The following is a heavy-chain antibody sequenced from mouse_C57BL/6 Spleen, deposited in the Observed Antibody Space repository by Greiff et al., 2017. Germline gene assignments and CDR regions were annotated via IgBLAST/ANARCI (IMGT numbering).Heavy chain of an antibody. D-gene: IGHD2-1*01. CDR2: IYPGSGST. V-gene: IGHV1-55*01. Sequence: QVHVKQPGAELVKPGASVKMSCKASGYTFTSYWITWVKQRPGQGLEWIGDIYPGSGSTNYNEKFKSKATLTVDTSSSTAYMQLSSLTSEDSAVYYCAGGNYDYAMDYWGQGTSVTVSS. CDR1: GYTFTSYW. J-gene: IGHJ4*01. CDR3: AGGNYDYAMDY.